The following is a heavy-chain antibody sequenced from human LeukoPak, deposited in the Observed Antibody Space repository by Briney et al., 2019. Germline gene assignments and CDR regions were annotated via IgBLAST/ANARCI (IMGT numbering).Heavy chain of an antibody. CDR1: GFTFSIYG. D-gene: IGHD3-22*01. CDR2: ISYDGNNK. V-gene: IGHV3-30*18. Sequence: QPGGSLRLSCAASGFTFSIYGMHWVRQAPGKGLEWVAVISYDGNNKYFADSVKGRFTISRDNSKNTLYLQMNSLRAEDTAVYYCAKSSGDYYRHHYYWGQGTLVTVSS. CDR3: AKSSGDYYRHHYY. J-gene: IGHJ4*02.